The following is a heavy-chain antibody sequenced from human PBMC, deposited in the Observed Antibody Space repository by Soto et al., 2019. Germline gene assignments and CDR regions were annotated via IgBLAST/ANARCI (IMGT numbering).Heavy chain of an antibody. CDR2: ISYDGGNK. Sequence: QVQLVESGGGVVQPGGSLRLSCAASGFPFSIFGMQWVRQAPGKGLEWVALISYDGGNKYSADSVKGRFAISRDNSKNTLYLHMNSLRAEDTAVYYCAKVRTYSGYGHFDYWGQGSLVTVSS. J-gene: IGHJ4*02. CDR1: GFPFSIFG. V-gene: IGHV3-30*18. D-gene: IGHD5-12*01. CDR3: AKVRTYSGYGHFDY.